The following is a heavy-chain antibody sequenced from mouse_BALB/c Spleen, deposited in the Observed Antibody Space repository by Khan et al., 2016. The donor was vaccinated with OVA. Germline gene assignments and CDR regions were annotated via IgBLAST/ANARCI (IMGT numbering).Heavy chain of an antibody. D-gene: IGHD2-14*01. Sequence: VQLQQSGTELARPGASVKMSCKASGYTFTTYTMHWVKQRPGQGLDWIGYISPSSGYTNYNQKFKDKATLTADKSSITAYMQLSSLTSEDSAVYYCAREGAYYRSDGWFAYWGQGTLVTVSA. J-gene: IGHJ3*01. CDR3: AREGAYYRSDGWFAY. V-gene: IGHV1-4*01. CDR2: ISPSSGYT. CDR1: GYTFTTYT.